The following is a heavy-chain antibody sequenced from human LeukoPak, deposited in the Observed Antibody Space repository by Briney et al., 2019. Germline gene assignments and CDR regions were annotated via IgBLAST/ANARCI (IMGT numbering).Heavy chain of an antibody. J-gene: IGHJ5*02. V-gene: IGHV4-61*02. CDR3: ARGALITMIATGGFNP. CDR1: GGSISSGSYY. Sequence: SETLSLTCTVSGGSISSGSYYWSWIRQPAGKGLEWIGRIYTSGSTNYNPSLKSRVTISVDTSKNQFSLKLSSVTAADTAVYYCARGALITMIATGGFNPWGQGTLVTVSS. CDR2: IYTSGST. D-gene: IGHD3-22*01.